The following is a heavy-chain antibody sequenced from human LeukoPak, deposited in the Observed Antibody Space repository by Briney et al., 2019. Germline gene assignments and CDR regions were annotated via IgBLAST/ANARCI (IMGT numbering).Heavy chain of an antibody. CDR1: GFTFSSYA. CDR2: ISYDGSNE. V-gene: IGHV3-30-3*01. J-gene: IGHJ4*02. CDR3: ARGGDAAYTSGWTHPIDY. Sequence: GRSLRLSCAASGFTFSSYAMHWVRQAPGKGLEWVAVISYDGSNEYYADSVKGRFTISRDNPKNTLYLQMNSLRTEDTAIYYCARGGDAAYTSGWTHPIDYWGQGTLVTVSS. D-gene: IGHD6-19*01.